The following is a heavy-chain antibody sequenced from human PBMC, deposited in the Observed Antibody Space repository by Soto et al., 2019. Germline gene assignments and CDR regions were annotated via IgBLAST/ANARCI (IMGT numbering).Heavy chain of an antibody. CDR3: ARGGFDSGPGRMDV. J-gene: IGHJ6*04. CDR1: GFTFSNYW. V-gene: IGHV3-74*01. Sequence: EVQLVESGGGLLQPGGSLTLSCTASGFTFSNYWMHWVRQAPGKGLVWVSRTKSDGSGTSYTDSVKGRFTISRDNAYNTLYLQMSNLRADDTAVYYCARGGFDSGPGRMDVWGKGTTVIVSS. CDR2: TKSDGSGT. D-gene: IGHD3-10*01.